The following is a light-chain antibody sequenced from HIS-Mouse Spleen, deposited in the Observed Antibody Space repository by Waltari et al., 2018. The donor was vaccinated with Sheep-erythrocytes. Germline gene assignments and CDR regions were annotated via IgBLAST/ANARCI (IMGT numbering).Light chain of an antibody. CDR2: DVS. CDR3: CSYAGSYNHV. CDR1: SSDVGGYNY. J-gene: IGLJ1*01. Sequence: QSALTQPRSVSGSPGQSVTISCPGTSSDVGGYNYCPWYQQHPGKAPKLMIYDVSKRPSGVPDRFSGSKSGNTASLTISGLQAEDEADYYCCSYAGSYNHVFATGTKVTVL. V-gene: IGLV2-11*01.